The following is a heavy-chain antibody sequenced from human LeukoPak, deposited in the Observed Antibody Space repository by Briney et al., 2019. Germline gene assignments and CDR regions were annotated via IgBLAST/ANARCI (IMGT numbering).Heavy chain of an antibody. CDR2: MNPNSGNT. D-gene: IGHD1-26*01. Sequence: ASVKVSCKASGYTFTSYDINWVRQATGQGLEWMGWMNPNSGNTGYAQKFQGRVTMARSASINTAYMELSSLTSDDTAVYYCARSSVGARRRIDYWGQGTLVTVSS. J-gene: IGHJ4*02. CDR1: GYTFTSYD. CDR3: ARSSVGARRRIDY. V-gene: IGHV1-8*01.